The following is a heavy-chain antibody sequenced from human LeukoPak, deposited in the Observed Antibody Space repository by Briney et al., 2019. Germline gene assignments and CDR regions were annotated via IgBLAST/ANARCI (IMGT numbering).Heavy chain of an antibody. J-gene: IGHJ3*02. CDR2: IYHSGST. V-gene: IGHV4-38-2*01. D-gene: IGHD3-22*01. CDR1: GYSISSGYY. CDR3: ARQGLYYYDSSGPDAFDI. Sequence: PSETLSLTCAVSGYSISSGYYWGWIRQPPGKGLEWIGSIYHSGSTYYNPSLKSRVTLSVDTSKNQFSLKLSSVTAADTAVYYCARQGLYYYDSSGPDAFDIWGQGTMVTVSS.